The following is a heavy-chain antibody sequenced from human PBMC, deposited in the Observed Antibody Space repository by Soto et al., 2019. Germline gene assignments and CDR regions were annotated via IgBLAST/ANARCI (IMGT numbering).Heavy chain of an antibody. CDR2: ISYDGSNK. CDR1: GFTFSSYG. D-gene: IGHD3-22*01. V-gene: IGHV3-30*18. Sequence: QVQLVESGGGVVQPGRSLRLSCAASGFTFSSYGMHWVRQAPGKGLEWVAVISYDGSNKYYADSVKGRFTISRDNSKNTLYLQMNSLRAEDTAVYYCAKSKATYYYDSSGYYHYWGQGTLVTVSS. J-gene: IGHJ4*02. CDR3: AKSKATYYYDSSGYYHY.